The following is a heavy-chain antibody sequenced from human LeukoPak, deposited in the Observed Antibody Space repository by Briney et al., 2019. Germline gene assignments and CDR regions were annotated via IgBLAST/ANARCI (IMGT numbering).Heavy chain of an antibody. CDR1: GFTFRDYA. CDR2: ISSNGGSA. CDR3: VKVATIRIGDRYFDP. J-gene: IGHJ4*02. D-gene: IGHD5-12*01. V-gene: IGHV3-64D*06. Sequence: GGSLRLSCSASGFTFRDYAMHWVRQAPGKGLEYVSAISSNGGSAYYADSVKGRFTISRDNSKNTLYLQMSSLRVEETAVYYCVKVATIRIGDRYFDPWGQGALVTVSS.